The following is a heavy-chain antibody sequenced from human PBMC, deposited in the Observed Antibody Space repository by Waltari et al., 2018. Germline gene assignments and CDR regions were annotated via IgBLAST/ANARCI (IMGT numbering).Heavy chain of an antibody. CDR1: GFTFSSYS. CDR3: ARDPTGTTEGDFDY. Sequence: EVQLVESGGGLVKPGGSLRLSCAASGFTFSSYSMNWVRQAPGKGLEWVSSISSSSSYIYYADSVKGRFTISRDNAKNSLYLQMNSLRAEDTAVYYCARDPTGTTEGDFDYWGQGTLVTVSS. V-gene: IGHV3-21*01. D-gene: IGHD1-7*01. CDR2: ISSSSSYI. J-gene: IGHJ4*02.